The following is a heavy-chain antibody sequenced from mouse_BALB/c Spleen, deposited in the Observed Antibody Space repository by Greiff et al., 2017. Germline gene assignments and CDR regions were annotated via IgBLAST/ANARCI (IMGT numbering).Heavy chain of an antibody. V-gene: IGHV14-1*02. D-gene: IGHD2-1*01. Sequence: EVQRVESGPELVKPGASVKISCKTSGYTFTEYTMHWVKQRPEQGLEWIGWIDPENGNTIYDPKFQGKASITADTSSNTAYLQLSSLTSEDTAVYYCARDYGNPAWFAYWGQGTLVTVSA. CDR2: IDPENGNT. CDR3: ARDYGNPAWFAY. CDR1: GYTFTEYT. J-gene: IGHJ3*01.